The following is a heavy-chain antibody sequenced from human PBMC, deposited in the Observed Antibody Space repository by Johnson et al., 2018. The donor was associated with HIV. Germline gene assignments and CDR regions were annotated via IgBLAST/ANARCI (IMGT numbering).Heavy chain of an antibody. Sequence: VQLVESGGGVVQPGRSLRVSCAASGFTFSSYGMHWIRQAPGKGLEWVSRINSDGSSTSYADSVKARFTISRDNAKNSLYLQMNSLKTEDTAVYYCARYMRWSKAFDIWGQGTMVTVSS. CDR2: INSDGSST. D-gene: IGHD3-3*01. CDR3: ARYMRWSKAFDI. V-gene: IGHV3-74*02. CDR1: GFTFSSYG. J-gene: IGHJ3*02.